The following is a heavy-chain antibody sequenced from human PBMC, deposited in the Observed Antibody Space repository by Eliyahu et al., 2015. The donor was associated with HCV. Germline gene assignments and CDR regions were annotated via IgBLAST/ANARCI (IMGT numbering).Heavy chain of an antibody. CDR1: GFTFDDNA. Sequence: EVQLVESGGGLVQPGRSLRLSCTASGFTFDDNAMHWVRQVPGKGLEWVSGINWNSGTIAYADSVKGRFTISRDNAKNSLYLQMNSLRPEDTALYYCAKDRSEIGELLGYFDYWGQGTLVTVSS. CDR2: INWNSGTI. CDR3: AKDRSEIGELLGYFDY. J-gene: IGHJ4*02. V-gene: IGHV3-9*01. D-gene: IGHD3-10*01.